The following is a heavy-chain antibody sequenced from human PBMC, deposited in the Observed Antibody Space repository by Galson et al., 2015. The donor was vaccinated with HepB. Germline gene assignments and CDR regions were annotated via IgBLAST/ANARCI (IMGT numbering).Heavy chain of an antibody. V-gene: IGHV3-23*01. Sequence: SLRLSCAASGFPFNTLAMTWVRQAPGKGLEWVSVITGGGEHTYHADSVKGRLSISRDNTRNTLFLHMKSLRVDDTATYYCAKGYGYFDSWGQGTLVTVSP. D-gene: IGHD1-14*01. CDR1: GFPFNTLA. CDR2: ITGGGEHT. CDR3: AKGYGYFDS. J-gene: IGHJ4*02.